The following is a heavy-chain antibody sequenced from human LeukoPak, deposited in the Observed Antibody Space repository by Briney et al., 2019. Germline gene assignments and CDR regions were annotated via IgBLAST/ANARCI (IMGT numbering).Heavy chain of an antibody. V-gene: IGHV4-59*12. CDR2: IYYSGST. Sequence: PSETLSLTCTVSGGSISSYYWSWIRQPPGKGLEWIGSIYYSGSTHYNPSLKSRVTISIDTSKNQFSLKLSSVTAADTAVYYCARDGEMATIENYFDYWGQGTLVTVSS. CDR3: ARDGEMATIENYFDY. CDR1: GGSISSYY. J-gene: IGHJ4*02. D-gene: IGHD5-24*01.